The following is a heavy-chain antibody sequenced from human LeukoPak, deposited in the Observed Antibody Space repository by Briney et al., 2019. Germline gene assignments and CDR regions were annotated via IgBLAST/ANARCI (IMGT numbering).Heavy chain of an antibody. Sequence: ASVTVSCKASGYTFTNFHIHWVRQAPGQGLEWMGIINPSGGITTYAQKFRGRVTMTRDTSTTTVYMELSSLRSEDTSVYYCARTTSGYDMAPVDYWGQGTLVTVSS. D-gene: IGHD5-12*01. J-gene: IGHJ4*02. CDR3: ARTTSGYDMAPVDY. V-gene: IGHV1-46*01. CDR2: INPSGGIT. CDR1: GYTFTNFH.